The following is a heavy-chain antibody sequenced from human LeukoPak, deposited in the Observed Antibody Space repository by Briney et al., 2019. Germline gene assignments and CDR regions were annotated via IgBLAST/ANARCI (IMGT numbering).Heavy chain of an antibody. J-gene: IGHJ4*02. D-gene: IGHD3-22*01. CDR3: ARFSGYDDTGHHYLDN. CDR1: GDSISPHY. CDR2: IHYTGNT. V-gene: IGHV4-59*08. Sequence: SETLSLTCSVSGDSISPHYWSWIRQPPEKGLEWIGYIHYTGNTNYNPSLKSRVTISADASTNQFSLRLSSVTAADTAVYYCARFSGYDDTGHHYLDNWGQGTLVAVSS.